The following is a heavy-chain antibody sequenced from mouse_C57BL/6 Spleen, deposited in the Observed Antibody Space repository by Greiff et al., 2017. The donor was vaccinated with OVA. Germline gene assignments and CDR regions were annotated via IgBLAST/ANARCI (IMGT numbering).Heavy chain of an antibody. CDR2: LDPSDSYT. V-gene: IGHV1-69*01. J-gene: IGHJ2*01. CDR1: GYTFTSYW. D-gene: IGHD4-1*01. CDR3: ALGRGYFDY. Sequence: QVQLQQSGPELVKPGASVKISCKASGYTFTSYWMHWVKQRPGQGLEWIGELDPSDSYTNYNQKFKGTSTLTVDKSSSTAYMQLSSLTSVDSAVYYFALGRGYFDYWGQGTTLTVSS.